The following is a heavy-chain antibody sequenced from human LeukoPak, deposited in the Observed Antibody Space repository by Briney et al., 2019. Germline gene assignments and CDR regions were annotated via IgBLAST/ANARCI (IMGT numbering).Heavy chain of an antibody. D-gene: IGHD2-2*02. CDR2: IYYSGST. CDR1: GGSTSSYY. CDR3: ARDRHCSSTSCYTWDAFDI. V-gene: IGHV4-59*01. J-gene: IGHJ3*02. Sequence: SETLSLTCTVSGGSTSSYYWSWIRQPPGKGLEWIGYIYYSGSTNYNPSLKSRVTISVDTSKNQFSLKLSSVTAADMAVYYCARDRHCSSTSCYTWDAFDIWGQGTMVTVSS.